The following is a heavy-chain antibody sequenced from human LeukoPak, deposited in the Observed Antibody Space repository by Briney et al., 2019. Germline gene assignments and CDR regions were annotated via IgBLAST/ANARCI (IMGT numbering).Heavy chain of an antibody. D-gene: IGHD2-15*01. V-gene: IGHV1-18*01. CDR2: ISAYNGNT. CDR3: ARKDCSGGSCYFVY. Sequence: ASVKVSCKASGGTFSSYAISWVRQAPGQGLEWMGWISAYNGNTNYAQKLQGRVTMTTDTSTSTAYMELRSPRSDDTAVYYCARKDCSGGSCYFVYWGQGTLVTVSS. J-gene: IGHJ4*02. CDR1: GGTFSSYA.